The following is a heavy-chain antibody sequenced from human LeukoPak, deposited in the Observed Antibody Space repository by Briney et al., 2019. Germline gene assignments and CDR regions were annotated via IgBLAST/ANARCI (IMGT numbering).Heavy chain of an antibody. CDR3: SKDSYFVWSRDAFDI. CDR1: GFTFSSYG. V-gene: IGHV3-23*01. D-gene: IGHD3-9*01. J-gene: IGHJ3*02. CDR2: ISGSGGST. Sequence: GGSLRLSCAASGFTFSSYGMSWVRQPQGKGLEWVSAISGSGGSTSYADSVKGRFTISRDNSENTLYLQMNSLRAEYTAIYYWSKDSYFVWSRDAFDIWGQGTMVTVSS.